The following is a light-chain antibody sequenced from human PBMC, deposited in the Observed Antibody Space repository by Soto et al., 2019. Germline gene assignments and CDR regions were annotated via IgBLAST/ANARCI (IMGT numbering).Light chain of an antibody. CDR1: QSVKTN. V-gene: IGKV3-15*01. CDR3: QQYDDWPPRLS. J-gene: IGKJ4*01. CDR2: EAS. Sequence: EIVLTQSPATRSVSPGERATLSCRASQSVKTNLAWYQQKPGQAPRLVMYEASTRATGIPARFSGSGSKTEFTLTISSLQSEDSAVYFCQQYDDWPPRLSFGGGTKVDI.